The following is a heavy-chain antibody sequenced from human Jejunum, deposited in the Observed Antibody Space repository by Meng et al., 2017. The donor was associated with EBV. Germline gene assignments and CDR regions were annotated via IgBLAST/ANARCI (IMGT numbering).Heavy chain of an antibody. D-gene: IGHD4-11*01. J-gene: IGHJ4*02. CDR3: AKSNDYSLNS. V-gene: IGHV4-4*02. CDR2: MHPGGST. Sequence: QVQQEEAGPRRVKPSGTLSLPCAVSGASTSSSHWWSWVRQPPGKGLEWIGEMHPGGSTNYNPSLKSRVTISVDNSKNQFSLKLTSVTAADTAVYYCAKSNDYSLNSWGQGTLVTVSS. CDR1: GASTSSSHW.